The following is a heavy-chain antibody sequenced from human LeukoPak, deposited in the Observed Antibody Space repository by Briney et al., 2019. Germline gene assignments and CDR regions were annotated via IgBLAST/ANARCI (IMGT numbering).Heavy chain of an antibody. D-gene: IGHD2-2*01. Sequence: GASVKVSCKASGYTFTSYAMHWVRQAPGQRLEWMGWINAGNGNTKYSQKFQGRVTITRDTSASTAYMELSSLRSEDTAVYYCARHRRGYCSSTSCYRRVGYFDYWGQGTLVTVSS. CDR2: INAGNGNT. V-gene: IGHV1-3*01. CDR3: ARHRRGYCSSTSCYRRVGYFDY. J-gene: IGHJ4*02. CDR1: GYTFTSYA.